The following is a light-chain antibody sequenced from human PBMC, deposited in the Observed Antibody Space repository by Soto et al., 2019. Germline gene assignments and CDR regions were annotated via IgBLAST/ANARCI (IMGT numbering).Light chain of an antibody. V-gene: IGKV3-20*01. CDR2: GAS. CDR3: QQYGSSRWT. CDR1: QSVRSSY. Sequence: ENVLTQSPGTLSLSPGERATLSCRASQSVRSSYLAWYQQNRGQAPRLLIYGASSRAPGIPDRFGGSGSGTDFTLTISRLEPEDFAVYYCQQYGSSRWTFGQGTKVEIK. J-gene: IGKJ1*01.